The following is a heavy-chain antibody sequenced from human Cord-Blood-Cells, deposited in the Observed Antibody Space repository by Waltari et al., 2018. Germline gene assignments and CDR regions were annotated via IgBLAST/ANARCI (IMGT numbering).Heavy chain of an antibody. Sequence: QLQPQESGPGLVKPSETLPLTCTVPGGSISSSRYYWGWLRQPPGTGLEWIGSIYYSGSTYYNPSLKSRVTISVDTSKNQFSLKLSSVTAVDTAVYYCARFDSSGYYFDYWGQGTLVTVSS. CDR3: ARFDSSGYYFDY. D-gene: IGHD3-22*01. CDR2: IYYSGST. V-gene: IGHV4-39*07. CDR1: GGSISSSRYY. J-gene: IGHJ4*02.